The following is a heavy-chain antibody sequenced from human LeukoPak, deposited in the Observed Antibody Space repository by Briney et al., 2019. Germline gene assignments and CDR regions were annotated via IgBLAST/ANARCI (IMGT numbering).Heavy chain of an antibody. CDR3: ARSRGFGVVNVWSALWFDP. CDR1: GGTFSYA. D-gene: IGHD3-3*01. CDR2: NIPIFGTT. V-gene: IGHV1-69*05. Sequence: SVKVSCKVSGGTFSYAISWVRQAPGQGLEWMGGNIPIFGTTDYAQKFQGRVTITTDESTSTAYMELSSLRSEDTAVYYCARSRGFGVVNVWSALWFDPWGQGTLVTVSS. J-gene: IGHJ5*02.